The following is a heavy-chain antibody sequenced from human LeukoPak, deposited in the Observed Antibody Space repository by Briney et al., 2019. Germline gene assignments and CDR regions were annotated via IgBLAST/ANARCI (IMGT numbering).Heavy chain of an antibody. J-gene: IGHJ4*02. Sequence: PGRSLRLSCAASGFTFSSYAVHWVRQAPGKGLEWVAFISYDGSQKYYADAVKGRFAISRDNSKNTLYVQMNSLRAEDTAVYYCVRESVYYDSSAYYNVLDYWGQGTLVTVSS. CDR3: VRESVYYDSSAYYNVLDY. CDR2: ISYDGSQK. V-gene: IGHV3-30*01. D-gene: IGHD3-22*01. CDR1: GFTFSSYA.